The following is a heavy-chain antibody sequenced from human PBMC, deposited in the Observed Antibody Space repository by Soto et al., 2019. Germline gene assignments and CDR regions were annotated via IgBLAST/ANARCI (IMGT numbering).Heavy chain of an antibody. CDR2: IYWDDDN. CDR1: GFSFSNSGVG. J-gene: IGHJ5*02. Sequence: QITLKESGPTLVKPTQTLTLTCTFSGFSFSNSGVGVGWIRQPPGKALEWLALIYWDDDNRYSPSLKSRLTITKDPSKTQVVLTMTNMDPEDTATYYCVHRRGFGEFDAWGQVTLVTVSS. V-gene: IGHV2-5*02. CDR3: VHRRGFGEFDA. D-gene: IGHD3-10*01.